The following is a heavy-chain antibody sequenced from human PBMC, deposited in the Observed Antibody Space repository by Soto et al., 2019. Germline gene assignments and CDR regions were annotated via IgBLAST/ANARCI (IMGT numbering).Heavy chain of an antibody. J-gene: IGHJ4*02. CDR3: ASGSYYDS. CDR1: GFTFSDHY. D-gene: IGHD1-26*01. V-gene: IGHV3-72*01. CDR2: TRNKANSYTT. Sequence: EVQLVESGGGLVQPGGSLRLSCAASGFTFSDHYMDWVRQAPGKGLEWVGRTRNKANSYTTEYAASVKGRFTISRDDSKNSLYLQMNSLKTEDTAVYYCASGSYYDSWGQGTLVTVSS.